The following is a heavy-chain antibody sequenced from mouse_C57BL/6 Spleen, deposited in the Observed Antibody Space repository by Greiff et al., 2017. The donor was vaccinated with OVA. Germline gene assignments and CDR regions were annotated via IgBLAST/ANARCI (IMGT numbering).Heavy chain of an antibody. CDR1: GYTFTSYW. Sequence: VQLQQPGAELVKPGASVKMSCKASGYTFTSYWITWVKQRPGQGLEWIGDIYPGSGSTNYNEKFKSKATLTVETTSSTAYIQLSSLTSEDSAVYYCARSVVPDYWGQGTTLTVSS. J-gene: IGHJ2*01. D-gene: IGHD1-1*02. CDR3: ARSVVPDY. V-gene: IGHV1-55*01. CDR2: IYPGSGST.